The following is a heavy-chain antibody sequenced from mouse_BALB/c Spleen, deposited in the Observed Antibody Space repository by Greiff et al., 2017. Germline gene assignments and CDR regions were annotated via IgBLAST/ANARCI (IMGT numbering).Heavy chain of an antibody. J-gene: IGHJ2*01. D-gene: IGHD4-1*01. CDR1: GFTFSSFG. CDR2: ISSGSSTI. V-gene: IGHV5-17*02. CDR3: ARGGLGRYFDY. Sequence: EVQLVESGGGLVQPGGSRKLSCAASGFTFSSFGMHWVRQAPEKGLEWVAYISSGSSTIYYADTVKGRFTISRDNPKNTLFLQMTSLRSEDTAMYYCARGGLGRYFDYWGQGTTLTVSS.